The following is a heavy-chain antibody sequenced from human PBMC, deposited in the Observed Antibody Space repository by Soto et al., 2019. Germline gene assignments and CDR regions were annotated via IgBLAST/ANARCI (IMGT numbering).Heavy chain of an antibody. D-gene: IGHD2-15*01. CDR2: ISSSSSYI. CDR1: GFTFSSYS. V-gene: IGHV3-21*01. Sequence: GGSLRLACAASGFTFSSYSMNWVRQAPGKGLEWVASISSSSSYIYYANSVKGRFTISRDNGKNSLYLQMNSLRAEDTAVYYCEREYCSGGSCYGGLDYWGQGTLVTVSS. J-gene: IGHJ4*02. CDR3: EREYCSGGSCYGGLDY.